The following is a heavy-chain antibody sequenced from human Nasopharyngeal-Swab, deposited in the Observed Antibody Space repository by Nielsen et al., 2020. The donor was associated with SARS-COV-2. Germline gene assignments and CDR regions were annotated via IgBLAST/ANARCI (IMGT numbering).Heavy chain of an antibody. CDR2: VYSNGGI. Sequence: GSLRLSCSVSGGSLERSQWSWIRQSPGQGLEWIRNVYSNGGIKSNPSLASRVSLFIDMSKNQLSLTLASVTAADSAVYFCARQRSGVYDSREAMFDHWGQGIRVTVSS. CDR1: GGSLERSQ. V-gene: IGHV4-59*08. J-gene: IGHJ4*02. CDR3: ARQRSGVYDSREAMFDH. D-gene: IGHD5/OR15-5a*01.